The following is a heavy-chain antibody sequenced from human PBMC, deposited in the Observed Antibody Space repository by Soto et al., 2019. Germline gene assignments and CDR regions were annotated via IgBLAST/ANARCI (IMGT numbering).Heavy chain of an antibody. Sequence: GGSLRLSCAASGFTFDDYAMHWFRQAPGKGLEWVSGISWNSGSIGYADSVKGRFTISRDNAKNSLYLQMNSLRAEDTALYYCAKDIELDILTGPYDYWGQGTLVTVSS. J-gene: IGHJ4*02. D-gene: IGHD3-9*01. V-gene: IGHV3-9*01. CDR2: ISWNSGSI. CDR3: AKDIELDILTGPYDY. CDR1: GFTFDDYA.